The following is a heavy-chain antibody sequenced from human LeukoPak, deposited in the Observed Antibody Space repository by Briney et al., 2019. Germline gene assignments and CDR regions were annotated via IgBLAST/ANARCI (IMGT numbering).Heavy chain of an antibody. CDR3: ARAIIDCSGGSCYRKGWFDP. CDR1: GGSISSGSYY. D-gene: IGHD2-15*01. Sequence: SETLSLTCTVSGGSISSGSYYWSWIRQPAGKGLEWIGRIYTSGSTNYNPSLKSRVTISVDTSKNQFSLKLSSVTAADTAVYYCARAIIDCSGGSCYRKGWFDPWGQGTLVTVSS. CDR2: IYTSGST. V-gene: IGHV4-61*02. J-gene: IGHJ5*02.